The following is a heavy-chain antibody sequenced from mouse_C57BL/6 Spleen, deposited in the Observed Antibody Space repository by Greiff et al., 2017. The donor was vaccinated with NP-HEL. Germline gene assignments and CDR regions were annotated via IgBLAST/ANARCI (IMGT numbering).Heavy chain of an antibody. Sequence: EVQRVESGAELVKPGASVKLSCTASGFNIKDYYMHWVKQRTEQGLEWIGRIDPEDGETKYAPKFQGKATITADTSSNTAYLQLSSLTSEDTAVYYCARGKDYDGYYGAWFAYWGKGTLVTVSA. V-gene: IGHV14-2*01. CDR3: ARGKDYDGYYGAWFAY. D-gene: IGHD2-3*01. CDR2: IDPEDGET. J-gene: IGHJ3*01. CDR1: GFNIKDYY.